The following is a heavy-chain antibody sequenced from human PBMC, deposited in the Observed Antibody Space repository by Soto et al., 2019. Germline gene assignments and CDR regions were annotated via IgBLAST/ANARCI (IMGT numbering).Heavy chain of an antibody. CDR2: ISYDGSNK. J-gene: IGHJ3*02. CDR1: GFTFSNYG. D-gene: IGHD6-13*01. CDR3: AKRVYSSSWYMAFDI. Sequence: QVQLVESGGGVVQPGRSLRLSCAASGFTFSNYGMHWVRQAPGKGLEWVAVISYDGSNKYYADSVKGRFTISRDNSKNTLYLQMNSLRAEDTAVYYCAKRVYSSSWYMAFDIWGQGTMVTVSS. V-gene: IGHV3-30*18.